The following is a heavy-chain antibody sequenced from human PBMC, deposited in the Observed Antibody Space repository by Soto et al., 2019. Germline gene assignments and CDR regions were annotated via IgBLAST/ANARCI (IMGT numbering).Heavy chain of an antibody. V-gene: IGHV4-59*01. CDR3: ARALKFDP. J-gene: IGHJ5*02. Sequence: PSETLSLTCTVAGGSISSYYGSWFRQSPGKRMEWIGYVHHSWGSSYNPSLQSRVAISLDTSKSQFSLKLSSVTAADTAVYYCARALKFDPWGQGTLVTVSS. CDR2: VHHSWGS. CDR1: GGSISSYY.